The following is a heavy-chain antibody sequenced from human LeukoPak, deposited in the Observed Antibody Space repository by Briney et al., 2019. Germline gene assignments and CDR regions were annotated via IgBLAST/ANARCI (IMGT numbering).Heavy chain of an antibody. Sequence: SETLSLTCAGYGGSCSYYYWSWIRQPPGKELEWIREINQSGSTNYNPSLKSRVKIYLDASKNQFYLKLTSVTAADRAVYYGARMMLGSRSWYWVDMDVWGNGTTVTVSS. CDR1: GGSCSYYY. D-gene: IGHD6-13*01. J-gene: IGHJ6*03. CDR2: INQSGST. V-gene: IGHV4-34*01. CDR3: ARMMLGSRSWYWVDMDV.